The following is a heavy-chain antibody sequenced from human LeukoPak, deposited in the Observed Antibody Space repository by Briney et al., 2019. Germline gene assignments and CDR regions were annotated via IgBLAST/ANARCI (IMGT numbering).Heavy chain of an antibody. CDR3: ASGYCSGTTCSPYYFDY. V-gene: IGHV3-53*01. Sequence: SGGSLRLSCAGSGFTVSSKYMSWVRQGPGKGLEWVSLIYSGGSTDYADSVKGRFTISRDNSKNTLYLQMNGLRAEDTAVYCCASGYCSGTTCSPYYFDYWGQGTLVTVSS. CDR2: IYSGGST. D-gene: IGHD2/OR15-2a*01. J-gene: IGHJ4*02. CDR1: GFTVSSKY.